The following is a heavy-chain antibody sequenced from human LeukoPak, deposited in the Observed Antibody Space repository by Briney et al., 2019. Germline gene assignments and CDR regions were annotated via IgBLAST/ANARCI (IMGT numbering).Heavy chain of an antibody. Sequence: GGSLRLSCAASGFTFSGSAMHWVRQASGKGLEWVGRIRSKANSYATEYAASVKGRFTISRDDSKNTAYLQMNSLKTEDMAVYYCTSIDALGLGYWGQGTLVTVSS. CDR3: TSIDALGLGY. J-gene: IGHJ4*02. CDR2: IRSKANSYAT. D-gene: IGHD3-22*01. V-gene: IGHV3-73*01. CDR1: GFTFSGSA.